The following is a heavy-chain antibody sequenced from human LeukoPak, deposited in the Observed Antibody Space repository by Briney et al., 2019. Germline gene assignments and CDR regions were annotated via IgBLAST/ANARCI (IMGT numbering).Heavy chain of an antibody. J-gene: IGHJ4*02. D-gene: IGHD3-10*02. CDR2: IYYSGST. Sequence: PSGTLSLTCAVSGGSISSYYWSWIRQPPGKGLEWIGYIYYSGSTNYNPSLKSRVTISVDTSKNQFSLKLSSVTAADTAVYYCARVFAYVLDYWGQGTLVTVSS. CDR3: ARVFAYVLDY. V-gene: IGHV4-59*01. CDR1: GGSISSYY.